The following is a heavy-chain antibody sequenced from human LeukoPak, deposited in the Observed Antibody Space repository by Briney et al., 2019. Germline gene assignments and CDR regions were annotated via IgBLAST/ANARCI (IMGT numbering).Heavy chain of an antibody. V-gene: IGHV3-21*04. CDR2: ISSSTSYI. Sequence: GGSLRLSCAASGFTFSSYSMNWVRQSPGKGLEWVSSISSSTSYIYYADSVKGRFTISRDNAKNSLFLQMNSLRAEDTAVYYCARVLRYCSGGNCYSGGLGYMDVWGKGTTVTISS. D-gene: IGHD2-15*01. CDR1: GFTFSSYS. CDR3: ARVLRYCSGGNCYSGGLGYMDV. J-gene: IGHJ6*03.